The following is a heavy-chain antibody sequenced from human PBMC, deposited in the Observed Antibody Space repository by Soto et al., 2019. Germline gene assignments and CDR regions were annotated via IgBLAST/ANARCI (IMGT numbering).Heavy chain of an antibody. J-gene: IGHJ3*01. CDR1: GFTVNGKRY. CDR3: ATWLQHEHAFDV. D-gene: IGHD5-12*01. CDR2: LYRTDGT. V-gene: IGHV3-53*01. Sequence: DVQVVESGGGLIQPGGSLRLSCVASGFTVNGKRYITWVREAPGKGLEWVSGLYRTDGTYYADSVKDRFTVSLDNSKNTVYLQMNSLRPEDTALYYCATWLQHEHAFDVWGPGTMVTVSS.